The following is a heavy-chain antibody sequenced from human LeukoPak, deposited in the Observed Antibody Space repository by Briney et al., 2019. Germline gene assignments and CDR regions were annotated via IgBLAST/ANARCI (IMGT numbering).Heavy chain of an antibody. CDR2: IYYSGST. J-gene: IGHJ4*02. Sequence: SETLSLTCTVSGGSISSGGYYWSWIRQHPGKGLEWIGYIYYSGSTYYNPSLKSRVTISVDTSKNQFSLKLSSVTAADTAVYYCAGVVALGGDYDILTGYYGFDYWGQGTLVTVSS. CDR1: GGSISSGGYY. CDR3: AGVVALGGDYDILTGYYGFDY. D-gene: IGHD3-9*01. V-gene: IGHV4-31*03.